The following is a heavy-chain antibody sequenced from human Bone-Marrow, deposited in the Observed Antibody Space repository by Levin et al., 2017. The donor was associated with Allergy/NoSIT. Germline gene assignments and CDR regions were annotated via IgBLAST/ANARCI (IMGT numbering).Heavy chain of an antibody. CDR1: GFTFSTYA. V-gene: IGHV3-30*04. J-gene: IGHJ4*02. Sequence: GGSLRLSCAASGFTFSTYALHWVRQAPGKGLEWVTLISNDGHRELYVDSVKGRFTISRDDSENTLYLQMNSLKTEDTAVYYCITGPRDPRGYWGQGTLVTVSS. CDR3: ITGPRDPRGY. D-gene: IGHD2-15*01. CDR2: ISNDGHRE.